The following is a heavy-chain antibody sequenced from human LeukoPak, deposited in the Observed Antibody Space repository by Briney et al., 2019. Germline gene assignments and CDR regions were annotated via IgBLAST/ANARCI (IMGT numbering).Heavy chain of an antibody. V-gene: IGHV4-59*01. J-gene: IGHJ5*02. CDR2: IYYSGST. Sequence: SETLSLTCTVSGGSISSYYWSWIRQPPGKGLEWIGYIYYSGSTKYNPSLKSRVTISVDTSKNQFSLKLSSVTAADTAVYYCARGGFRWFDPWGQGTLVTVSS. CDR1: GGSISSYY. CDR3: ARGGFRWFDP.